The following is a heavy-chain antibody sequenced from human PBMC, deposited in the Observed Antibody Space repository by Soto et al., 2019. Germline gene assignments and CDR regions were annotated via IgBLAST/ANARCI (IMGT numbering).Heavy chain of an antibody. J-gene: IGHJ4*02. CDR1: GDTISTGGYT. D-gene: IGHD4-17*01. Sequence: QLQLQESGSRLVKSSETLSLTCDVSGDTISTGGYTWDWIRQPPGEALEWIGHTYHSGNTYYNPSLPSRVIISVDRSENQFSRKVRFVTAADAAGYDCVRETYGVYIGYFAPWGQGILVTVSS. CDR2: TYHSGNT. CDR3: VRETYGVYIGYFAP. V-gene: IGHV4-30-2*01.